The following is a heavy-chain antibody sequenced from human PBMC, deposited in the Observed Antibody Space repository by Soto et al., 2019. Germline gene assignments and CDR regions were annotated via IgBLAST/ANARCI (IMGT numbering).Heavy chain of an antibody. CDR2: IKHSSSNI. J-gene: IGHJ6*02. D-gene: IGHD4-17*01. V-gene: IGHV3-7*02. CDR1: GFTFSSYW. CDR3: VNFDYGAVYYYYGMDV. Sequence: PGGSLRLSCAASGFTFSSYWMSWVRQAPGKGLEWVSYIKHSSSNIYYVDSVKGRFTISRDNAKNSLYLQMNSLRAEDTAVYYCVNFDYGAVYYYYGMDVWGQGTTVTVSS.